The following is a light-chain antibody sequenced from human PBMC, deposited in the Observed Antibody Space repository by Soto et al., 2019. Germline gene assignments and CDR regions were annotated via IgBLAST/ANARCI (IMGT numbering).Light chain of an antibody. V-gene: IGKV1-39*01. CDR1: QSISSY. CDR3: QQSYSTPPG. CDR2: AAS. J-gene: IGKJ4*01. Sequence: DIQMLQSPSSLSASVGDIVTITCRASQSISSYLNRYQQKPGKAPKLLIYAASSLQSGVPSRFSGSGSGTDFTVTISSLQPEDFATYYCQQSYSTPPGFGGGTKVEIK.